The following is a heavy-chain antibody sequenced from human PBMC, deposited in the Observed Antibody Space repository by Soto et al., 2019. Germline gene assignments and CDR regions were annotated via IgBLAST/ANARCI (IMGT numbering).Heavy chain of an antibody. D-gene: IGHD6-13*01. CDR2: ISYDGSKK. CDR1: GFSFSTYH. V-gene: IGHV3-30*18. CDR3: AKDPNIAADGTYWTH. Sequence: GGALRLSCAASGFSFSTYHMHWVRQAPGNGLEWAAVISYDGSKKYYADSVKGRFIISRDNSKNTLYLQMNSLRAEDTAVYYCAKDPNIAADGTYWTHWGQGTLVTVSS. J-gene: IGHJ4*02.